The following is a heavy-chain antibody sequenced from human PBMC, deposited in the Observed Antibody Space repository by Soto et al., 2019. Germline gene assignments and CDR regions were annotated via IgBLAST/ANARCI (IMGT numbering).Heavy chain of an antibody. V-gene: IGHV3-23*01. CDR2: ISASGGGT. D-gene: IGHD6-13*01. CDR3: TKHAAAAAPDY. Sequence: EVQLLESGGGLVQPGGSLRLSCTASGFTFSSYAMSWVRQAPGKGLEWVSLISASGGGTYYADSVKGRFTISRDNSKNTLYLQMNNQRAEDKDVYYCTKHAAAAAPDYWGQGTQVTVSS. CDR1: GFTFSSYA. J-gene: IGHJ4*02.